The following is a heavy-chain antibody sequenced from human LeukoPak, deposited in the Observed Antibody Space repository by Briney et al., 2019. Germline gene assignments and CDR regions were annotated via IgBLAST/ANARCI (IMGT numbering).Heavy chain of an antibody. Sequence: PSETLSLTCTVPGGSITSSSYYWGWIRQPPGKGLEWIGNVYVRGSTYYNPSLNSRVTISVDTSKNQFSLKLNSVTAADTAVYYCARHVRASGSGSYAFDIWGQGTMVTVSS. D-gene: IGHD3-10*01. V-gene: IGHV4-39*01. CDR1: GGSITSSSYY. J-gene: IGHJ3*02. CDR2: VYVRGST. CDR3: ARHVRASGSGSYAFDI.